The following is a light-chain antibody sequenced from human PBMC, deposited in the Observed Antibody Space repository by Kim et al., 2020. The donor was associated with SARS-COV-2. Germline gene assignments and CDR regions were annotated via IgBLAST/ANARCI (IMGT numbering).Light chain of an antibody. V-gene: IGLV3-19*01. J-gene: IGLJ2*01. CDR2: GKN. CDR3: NSRDSSGNHLV. CDR1: SLRSYY. Sequence: ALGQTVRITCQGDSLRSYYASWYQQKPGQAPVLVIYGKNNRPSGIPDRFSGSSSGNTAPLTITGAQAEDEADYYCNSRDSSGNHLVFGGGTQLTVL.